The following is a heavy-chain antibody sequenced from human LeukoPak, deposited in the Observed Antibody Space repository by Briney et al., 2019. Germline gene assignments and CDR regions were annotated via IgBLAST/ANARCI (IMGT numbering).Heavy chain of an antibody. J-gene: IGHJ4*02. V-gene: IGHV3-7*01. CDR2: LKESGIEK. CDR1: GFMFSRYS. Sequence: GGSLRLSCVGSGFMFSRYSMGWVRQAPGKGLEFEAHLKESGIEKEYVDSVKGRFTISRDNAENLLYLQMNSLRAEDTALYFCARWRGAQSEFDYWGQGTQVTVSS. CDR3: ARWRGAQSEFDY. D-gene: IGHD3-3*01.